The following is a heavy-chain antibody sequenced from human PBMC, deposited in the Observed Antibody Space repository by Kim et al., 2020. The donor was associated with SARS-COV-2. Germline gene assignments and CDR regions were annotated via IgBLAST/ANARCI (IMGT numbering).Heavy chain of an antibody. J-gene: IGHJ6*01. D-gene: IGHD3-22*01. V-gene: IGHV3-30*18. CDR1: GFTFSSYG. CDR3: AKDANYYDRKYYGMDV. CDR2: ISYDGSNK. Sequence: GGSLRLSCAASGFTFSSYGIHWVRQAPGKGLEWVAVISYDGSNKYYADSVKGRFTISRDNSKNTLYLQMNSLRAEDTAVYYCAKDANYYDRKYYGMDVWG.